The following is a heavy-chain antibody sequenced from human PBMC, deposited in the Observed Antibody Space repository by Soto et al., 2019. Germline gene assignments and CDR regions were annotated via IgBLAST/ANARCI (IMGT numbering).Heavy chain of an antibody. V-gene: IGHV3-21*02. D-gene: IGHD3-9*01. Sequence: EVRLVESGEGLVKPGGSLRLSCAASGFTFSAFSMNWVRQAPGKGLAWLSSINEDSTYIYYGVSLRGRSTISRDNGKDSLYLQIDSLRAEDTAVYYCVRDFGRYFRSGYMDVWSDGATVIVS. CDR2: INEDSTYI. CDR1: GFTFSAFS. J-gene: IGHJ6*03. CDR3: VRDFGRYFRSGYMDV.